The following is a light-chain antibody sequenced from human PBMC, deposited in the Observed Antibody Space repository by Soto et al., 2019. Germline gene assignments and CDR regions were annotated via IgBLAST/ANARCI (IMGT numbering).Light chain of an antibody. CDR3: QHYGTSPGLT. CDR2: GAS. Sequence: EIVLTQSPGTLSLSPGERATLSCRAGQSVSSSYLAWYQQKPGQAPRLLIYGASSRATGIPDRISGSVSGTDFTLTISRLESEDFAVYYCQHYGTSPGLTFGGGTKVDIK. CDR1: QSVSSSY. J-gene: IGKJ4*01. V-gene: IGKV3-20*01.